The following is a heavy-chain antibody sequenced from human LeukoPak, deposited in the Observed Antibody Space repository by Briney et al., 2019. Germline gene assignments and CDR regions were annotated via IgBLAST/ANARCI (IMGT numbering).Heavy chain of an antibody. Sequence: SVKVSCKASGGTFSSYAISWVRQAPGQGLEWMGRIIPILGIANYAQKFQGRVTITADKSTSTAYMELSSLRSEDTAVYYCARARIGSSGPIDYWGQGTLVTVPS. V-gene: IGHV1-69*04. CDR3: ARARIGSSGPIDY. J-gene: IGHJ4*02. CDR2: IIPILGIA. D-gene: IGHD6-19*01. CDR1: GGTFSSYA.